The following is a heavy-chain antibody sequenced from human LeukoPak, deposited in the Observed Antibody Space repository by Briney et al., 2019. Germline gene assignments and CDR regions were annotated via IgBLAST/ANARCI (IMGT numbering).Heavy chain of an antibody. CDR3: AGGPPVWSGYQIDY. CDR1: GGSFSGYY. CDR2: INHSGST. V-gene: IGHV4-34*01. D-gene: IGHD3-3*01. Sequence: PSETLSLTCAVYGGSFSGYYCSWIRQPPGKGLEWIGEINHSGSTNYNPSLKSRVTISVDTSKNQFSLKLSSVTAADTAVYYCAGGPPVWSGYQIDYWGQGTLVTVSS. J-gene: IGHJ4*02.